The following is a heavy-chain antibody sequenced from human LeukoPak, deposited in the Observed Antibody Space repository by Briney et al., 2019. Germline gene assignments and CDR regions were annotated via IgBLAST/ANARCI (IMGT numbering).Heavy chain of an antibody. CDR3: ARAGGCSSTSCYGYYYYYYMDV. CDR2: INPNSGGT. D-gene: IGHD2-2*01. Sequence: ASVKVSCKASGYTFTGYYMHWVRQAPGQGLEWMGWINPNSGGTNYAQKFQGRVTMTRDTSISTAYMELSRLRSDDTAVYYCARAGGCSSTSCYGYYYYYYMDVWGKGTTVTVSS. CDR1: GYTFTGYY. V-gene: IGHV1-2*02. J-gene: IGHJ6*03.